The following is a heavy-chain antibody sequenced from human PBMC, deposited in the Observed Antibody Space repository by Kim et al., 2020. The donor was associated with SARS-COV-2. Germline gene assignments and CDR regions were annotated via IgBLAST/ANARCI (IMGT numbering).Heavy chain of an antibody. CDR3: ARRKGIAVYRDAFDI. CDR2: IYPGDSDT. V-gene: IGHV5-51*01. J-gene: IGHJ3*02. D-gene: IGHD6-19*01. CDR1: GYSFTSYW. Sequence: GEYLKISCKGSGYSFTSYWIGWVRQMPGKGLEWMGIIYPGDSDTRYSPSFQGQVTISADKSISTAYLQWSSLKASDTAMYYCARRKGIAVYRDAFDIWGQGTMVTVSS.